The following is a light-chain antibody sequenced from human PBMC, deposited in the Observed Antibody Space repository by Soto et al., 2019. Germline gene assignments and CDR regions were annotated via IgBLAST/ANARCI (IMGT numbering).Light chain of an antibody. CDR3: QQRNSWPPVT. J-gene: IGKJ5*01. CDR1: PSVPNY. Sequence: EIVLTQSPATLSLSPGERATLSCRASPSVPNYLAWYQQKPGQAPRLLIYGAFNRATGIPARFSGSGSGADFNLPISSLEPEDFAVYYCQQRNSWPPVTFGQGTRLEIK. V-gene: IGKV3-11*01. CDR2: GAF.